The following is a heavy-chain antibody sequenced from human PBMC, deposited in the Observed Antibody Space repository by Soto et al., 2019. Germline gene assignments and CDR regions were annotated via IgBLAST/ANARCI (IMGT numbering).Heavy chain of an antibody. CDR2: SWFDGSIA. D-gene: IGHD3-22*01. CDR1: GFKFTDYG. J-gene: IGHJ4*02. Sequence: SGGGVVQPGRSLRLSCVASGFKFTDYGLNWVRQTPGKGLEWVAISWFDGSIAYYAESVKGRFTISRDDSRNTVYLHMNSLRGEDTAMYYCARDGARIDSSGKFDYWCQGTQVTGSS. CDR3: ARDGARIDSSGKFDY. V-gene: IGHV3-33*01.